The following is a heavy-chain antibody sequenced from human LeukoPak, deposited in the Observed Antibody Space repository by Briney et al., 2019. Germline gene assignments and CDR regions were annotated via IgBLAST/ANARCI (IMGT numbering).Heavy chain of an antibody. Sequence: SSETLSLTCTVSGGSISSRSYYRGWIRQPPGKGLEWIGSIYYSEGTYYNPSLKSRVTISIDTSKNQFSLKVNSVTAADTAVYYCVRDRFCSGRSCYGPPDDWGQGARVTVSS. CDR1: GGSISSRSYY. V-gene: IGHV4-39*07. CDR2: IYYSEGT. D-gene: IGHD2-15*01. J-gene: IGHJ4*02. CDR3: VRDRFCSGRSCYGPPDD.